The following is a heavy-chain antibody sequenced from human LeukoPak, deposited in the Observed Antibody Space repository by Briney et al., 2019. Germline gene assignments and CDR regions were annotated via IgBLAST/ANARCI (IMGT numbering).Heavy chain of an antibody. J-gene: IGHJ4*02. V-gene: IGHV4-59*01. CDR2: IYYSGST. Sequence: PSETLSLTCTVSGGSISSYYWSWIRQPPGKGLEWIGYIYYSGSTNYNPSLKSRVTISVDTSKNQFSLKLSSVTAADTAVYYCAGKDSYFDYWGQGTLVTVSS. CDR1: GGSISSYY. CDR3: AGKDSYFDY.